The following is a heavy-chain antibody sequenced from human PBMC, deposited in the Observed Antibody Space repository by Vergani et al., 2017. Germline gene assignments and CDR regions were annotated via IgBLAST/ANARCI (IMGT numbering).Heavy chain of an antibody. Sequence: QVQLVESGGGVVQPGGSLRLSCAASGFTFSSYGMHWVRQAPGKGLEWVAFIRYDGSNKYYADSVKGRFTISRDNSKNTLYLQMNSLRAEDTAVYYCAKMGGGDTAMVYEYYYYGMDVWGQGTTVTVSS. J-gene: IGHJ6*02. D-gene: IGHD5-18*01. CDR1: GFTFSSYG. CDR3: AKMGGGDTAMVYEYYYYGMDV. CDR2: IRYDGSNK. V-gene: IGHV3-30*02.